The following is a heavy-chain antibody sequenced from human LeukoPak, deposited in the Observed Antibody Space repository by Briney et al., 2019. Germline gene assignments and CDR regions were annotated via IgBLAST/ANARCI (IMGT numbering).Heavy chain of an antibody. V-gene: IGHV3-53*01. D-gene: IGHD5-12*01. Sequence: GGSLRLSCAASGFSVNINHMIWVRQAPGKGPEWVSVIYSSGNTYYADSVKGRFTISRDNSKNTLYLQMNSLRAEDTAVYYCARDRKKYSGYDLLGAFDIWGQGTMVTVSS. CDR1: GFSVNINH. J-gene: IGHJ3*02. CDR3: ARDRKKYSGYDLLGAFDI. CDR2: IYSSGNT.